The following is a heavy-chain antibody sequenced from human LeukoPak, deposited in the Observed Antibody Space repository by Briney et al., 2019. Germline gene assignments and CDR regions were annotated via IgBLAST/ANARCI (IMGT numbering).Heavy chain of an antibody. V-gene: IGHV3-23*01. D-gene: IGHD6-6*01. J-gene: IGHJ6*03. CDR1: GFTFSSYA. Sequence: PGGSLRLSCAASGFTFSSYAMSWVRQAPGKGLEWVSAISGSGGRIYYGASVKGRFTISRDNSKNTLSLQMNSLRPEDTAVYYCARAHLSSPSTDYMDVWGKGTTVTVSS. CDR2: ISGSGGRI. CDR3: ARAHLSSPSTDYMDV.